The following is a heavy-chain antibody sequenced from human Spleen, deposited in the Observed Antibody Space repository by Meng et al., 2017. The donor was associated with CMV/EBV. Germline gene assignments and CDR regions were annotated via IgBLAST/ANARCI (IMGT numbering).Heavy chain of an antibody. V-gene: IGHV1-18*01. CDR1: GYTFTSFS. J-gene: IGHJ6*02. Sequence: ASVKVSCKASGYTFTSFSINWVRQAPGQGLEWMGWISGYNGDAKYAQKCQGRVTVTTDTSTSTAHMELRGLSSDDTAVYYCARSRGRIVAAPNHYGLDVWGQGTTVTVSS. CDR2: ISGYNGDA. D-gene: IGHD2-15*01. CDR3: ARSRGRIVAAPNHYGLDV.